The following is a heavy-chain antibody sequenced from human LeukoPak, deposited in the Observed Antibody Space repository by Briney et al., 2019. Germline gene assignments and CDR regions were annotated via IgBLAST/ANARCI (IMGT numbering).Heavy chain of an antibody. CDR1: GDSMRVYY. V-gene: IGHV4-59*01. J-gene: IGHJ5*02. CDR2: AHYSGRT. D-gene: IGHD4-23*01. CDR3: AKATMVLGWFDP. Sequence: SETLSLTCSVSGDSMRVYYWTWIRQSPGKGLEWIGYAHYSGRTKYSPSLQSRVTISGDTSKSQFSLRLTSVTAADTALYYCAKATMVLGWFDPWGQGTLVTVSS.